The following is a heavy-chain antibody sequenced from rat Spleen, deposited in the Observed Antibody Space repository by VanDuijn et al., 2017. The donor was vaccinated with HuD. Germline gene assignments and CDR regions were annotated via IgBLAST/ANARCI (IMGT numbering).Heavy chain of an antibody. D-gene: IGHD1-4*01. CDR2: INKDSSII. V-gene: IGHV4-2*01. J-gene: IGHJ2*01. CDR1: GFNFNDHW. CDR3: VREEGRVRD. Sequence: EVKLVESGGGLVQPGRSLKLSCAASGFNFNDHWMGWVRQAPGKGLEWIGEINKDSSIIKYIPSLKDKITISRDNAQNTLYLQMRQMGSEDTAIYYCVREEGRVRDWRQGIMVTVSS.